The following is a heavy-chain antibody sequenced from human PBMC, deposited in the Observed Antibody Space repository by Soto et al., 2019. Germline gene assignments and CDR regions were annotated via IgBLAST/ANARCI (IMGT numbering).Heavy chain of an antibody. CDR3: ATDETRDTADEIFDY. CDR2: IYYSGST. D-gene: IGHD2-21*02. J-gene: IGHJ4*02. V-gene: IGHV4-31*03. Sequence: SETLSLTCTVSGGSISSGGYYWSWIRQHPGKGLEWIGYIYYSGSTYYNPSLKGRVTISGDTSKNQFSLKLSSVTAADTAVYYCATDETRDTADEIFDYWGQGTLVTVSS. CDR1: GGSISSGGYY.